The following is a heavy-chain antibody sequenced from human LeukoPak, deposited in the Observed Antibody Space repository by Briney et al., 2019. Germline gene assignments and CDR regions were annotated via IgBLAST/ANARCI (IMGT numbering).Heavy chain of an antibody. D-gene: IGHD1-26*01. CDR2: IYASGST. J-gene: IGHJ5*02. CDR1: GGSISSYY. CDR3: ARDPRGIVGANHNWFDP. V-gene: IGHV4-4*07. Sequence: SETLSLTCTVSGGSISSYYWGWIRQPAGKGLEWIGRIYASGSTNYNPSLKSRVTMSVDTSKSQFSLNLISVTAADTAVYYCARDPRGIVGANHNWFDPWGQGTLVTVSS.